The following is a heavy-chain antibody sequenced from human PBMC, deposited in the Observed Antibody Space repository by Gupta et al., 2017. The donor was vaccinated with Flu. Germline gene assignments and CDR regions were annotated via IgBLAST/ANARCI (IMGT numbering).Heavy chain of an antibody. Sequence: FSDVSMDWDSQAPGRGLEWVASISRISRFTFYADSVKGRCSIARDNAKNSVYLQMNSLRAEDTAVDYGEKNRASGTTKGAFDTWGKETMGIVSA. CDR1: FSDVS. V-gene: IGHV3-21*06. D-gene: IGHD1-1*01. J-gene: IGHJ3*02. CDR3: EKNRASGTTKGAFDT. CDR2: ISRISRFT.